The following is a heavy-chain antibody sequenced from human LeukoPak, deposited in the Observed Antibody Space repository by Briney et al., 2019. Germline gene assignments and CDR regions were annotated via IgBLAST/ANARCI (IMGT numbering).Heavy chain of an antibody. D-gene: IGHD2-15*01. CDR1: GGSFSGYY. CDR2: INHSGST. CDR3: ARGRSGGSCFPFDY. Sequence: SETLSLTCAVYGGSFSGYYWSWIRPPPGKGLEWIGEINHSGSTNYNPSLKSRVTISVDTSKNQFSLKLSSVTAADTAVYYCARGRSGGSCFPFDYWGQGTLVTVSS. V-gene: IGHV4-34*01. J-gene: IGHJ4*02.